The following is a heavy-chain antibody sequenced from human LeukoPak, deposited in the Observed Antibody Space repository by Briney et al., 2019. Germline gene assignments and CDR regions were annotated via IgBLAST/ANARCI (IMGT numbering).Heavy chain of an antibody. D-gene: IGHD5-12*01. CDR2: INPSGGST. Sequence: ASVNVSCTASGYTFTSYYMHWVRQAPGQGLEWMGIINPSGGSTSYAQKFQGRVTMTRDTSTSTVYMELSSLRSEDTAVYYCARDRVSGYDLWGQGTLVTVSS. V-gene: IGHV1-46*01. CDR1: GYTFTSYY. J-gene: IGHJ4*02. CDR3: ARDRVSGYDL.